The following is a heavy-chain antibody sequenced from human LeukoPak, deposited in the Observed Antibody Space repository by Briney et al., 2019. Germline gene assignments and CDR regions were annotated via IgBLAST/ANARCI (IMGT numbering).Heavy chain of an antibody. CDR2: INPNSGGT. V-gene: IGHV1-2*02. D-gene: IGHD3-10*01. Sequence: ASAKVSCKASGYTFTGYYMHWVRQAPGQGLEWMGWINPNSGGTNYAQKFQGRVTMTRDTSIGTAYLEISRLKSDDTAVYYCARDLYYASGGFHYYYYGLDVWSQGTTVTVSS. CDR3: ARDLYYASGGFHYYYYGLDV. J-gene: IGHJ6*02. CDR1: GYTFTGYY.